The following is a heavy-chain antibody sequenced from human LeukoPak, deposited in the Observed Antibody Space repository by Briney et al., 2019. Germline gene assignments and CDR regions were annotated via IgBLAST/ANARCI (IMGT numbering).Heavy chain of an antibody. CDR3: TRPRYRGFDY. Sequence: GGSLRLSCAASGLMSWVRQAPGKGLEWVANIKEDGGEKYYVDSVKGRFTVSRDSTKNSLYLQMNSLRAEDTAVYYGTRPRYRGFDYWGQGILVTVSS. J-gene: IGHJ4*02. V-gene: IGHV3-7*01. D-gene: IGHD3-16*02. CDR1: GL. CDR2: IKEDGGEK.